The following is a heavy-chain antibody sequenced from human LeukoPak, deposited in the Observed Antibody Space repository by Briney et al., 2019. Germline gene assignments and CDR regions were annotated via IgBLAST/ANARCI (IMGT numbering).Heavy chain of an antibody. D-gene: IGHD3-10*01. CDR2: INHSGST. J-gene: IGHJ6*03. CDR3: ARGVREKNRGFLLYYYYYYMDV. V-gene: IGHV4-39*07. Sequence: SETLSLTCTVSGGSISSSSYYWGWIRQPPGKGLEWIGEINHSGSTNYNPSLKSRVTISVDTSKNQFSLKLSSVTAADTAVYYCARGVREKNRGFLLYYYYYYMDVWGKGTTVAISS. CDR1: GGSISSSSYY.